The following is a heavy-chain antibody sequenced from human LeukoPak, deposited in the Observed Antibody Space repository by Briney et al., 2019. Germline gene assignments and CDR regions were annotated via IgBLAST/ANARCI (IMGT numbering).Heavy chain of an antibody. V-gene: IGHV4-59*01. J-gene: IGHJ6*02. CDR2: IYYTGST. CDR1: GGSISSYY. CDR3: AKNWLSGHDFYVLGV. D-gene: IGHD2-21*02. Sequence: SETLSLTCTVSGGSISSYYWSWIRQPPGQGLEWIGYIYYTGSTSYNPSLKSRVTISVDTSKNQFSLMLSSVTAADTAVYYCAKNWLSGHDFYVLGVWGQGTTVTVSS.